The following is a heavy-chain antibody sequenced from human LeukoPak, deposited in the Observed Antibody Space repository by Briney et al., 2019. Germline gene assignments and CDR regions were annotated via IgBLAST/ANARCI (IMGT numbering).Heavy chain of an antibody. D-gene: IGHD1-14*01. Sequence: ASVKVSCKASGYTFTSYDINWVRQATGQGLEWMGWMNPNSGNTGYAQKFQGRVTMTRNTSISTAYMELSSLRSDDTAVYYCARVEPYYYYMDVWGKGTTVTVSS. J-gene: IGHJ6*03. CDR2: MNPNSGNT. CDR1: GYTFTSYD. CDR3: ARVEPYYYYMDV. V-gene: IGHV1-8*01.